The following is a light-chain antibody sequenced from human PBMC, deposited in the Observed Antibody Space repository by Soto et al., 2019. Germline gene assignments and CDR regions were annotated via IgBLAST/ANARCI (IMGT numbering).Light chain of an antibody. CDR3: AAWDVSLVV. CDR2: SDN. V-gene: IGLV1-44*01. Sequence: QSVLTQPPSASGTPGQRVTISCSGSSSNIGTNTVIWYQQLPGAAPKLLIYSDNQRPSGVPDRFAGSKSGTSASLAISGLESEDEADSYCAAWDVSLVVFGGGTELTVL. CDR1: SSNIGTNT. J-gene: IGLJ2*01.